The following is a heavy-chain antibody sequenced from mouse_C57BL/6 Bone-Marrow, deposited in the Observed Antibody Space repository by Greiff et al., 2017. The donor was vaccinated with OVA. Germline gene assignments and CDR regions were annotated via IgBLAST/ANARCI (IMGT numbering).Heavy chain of an antibody. CDR3: ARGPSNYYAMDY. CDR2: ISYDGSN. D-gene: IGHD2-5*01. Sequence: EVQLVESGPGLVKPSQSLSLTCSVTGYSITSGYYWNWIRQFPGNKLEWMGYISYDGSNNYNPSLKNRISITRDTSKNQFFLKLNSVTTEDTATYYCARGPSNYYAMDYWGQGTSVTVSS. CDR1: GYSITSGYY. V-gene: IGHV3-6*01. J-gene: IGHJ4*01.